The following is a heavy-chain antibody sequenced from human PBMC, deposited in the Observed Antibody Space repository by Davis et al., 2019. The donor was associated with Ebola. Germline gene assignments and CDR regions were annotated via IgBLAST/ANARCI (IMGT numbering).Heavy chain of an antibody. J-gene: IGHJ4*02. CDR3: AHRLGYGDYWRY. D-gene: IGHD4-17*01. CDR1: GFSLSTSGVG. CDR2: IYWDDDK. Sequence: SGPTLVKPTQTLTLTCAFSGFSLSTSGVGVGWIRQPPGKALEWLALIYWDDDKRYSPSLKSRLTITKDTSKNQVVLTMTNMDPVDTATYYCAHRLGYGDYWRYWGQGTLVTVSS. V-gene: IGHV2-5*02.